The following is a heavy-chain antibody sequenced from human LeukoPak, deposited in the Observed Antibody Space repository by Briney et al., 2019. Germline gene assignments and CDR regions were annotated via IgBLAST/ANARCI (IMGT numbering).Heavy chain of an antibody. V-gene: IGHV4-61*02. Sequence: PSETLSLTCTVSGGSISSESDYWSWSWIRQPAGKELEWIGRISSSGSTNYNPSLKSRLTISIDTSKNQFSLKLSSVTAADTAVYYCARVAVSAREYFDYWGQGTLVTVSS. D-gene: IGHD2-21*02. CDR2: ISSSGST. J-gene: IGHJ4*02. CDR3: ARVAVSAREYFDY. CDR1: GGSISSESDY.